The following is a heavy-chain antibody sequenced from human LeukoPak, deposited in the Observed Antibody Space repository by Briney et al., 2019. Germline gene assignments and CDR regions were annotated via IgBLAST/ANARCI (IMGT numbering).Heavy chain of an antibody. V-gene: IGHV4-39*01. CDR2: IYYSGST. Sequence: SETLSLTCTVSGGSISSSSYYWGWIRQPPGKGLEWIGSIYYSGSTYYNPSLKSRVTISVDTSKNQFSLKLSSVTAADTAVYYCARLTVEWGSNFDYWGQGTLSPSPQ. CDR3: ARLTVEWGSNFDY. CDR1: GGSISSSSYY. D-gene: IGHD3-16*01. J-gene: IGHJ4*02.